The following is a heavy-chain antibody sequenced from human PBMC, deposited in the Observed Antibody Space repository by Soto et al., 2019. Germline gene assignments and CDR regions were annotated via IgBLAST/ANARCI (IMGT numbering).Heavy chain of an antibody. V-gene: IGHV3-33*01. CDR1: GLTFSSYG. Sequence: QVQLVESGGDVVQPGRSLRLSCAASGLTFSSYGMYWVRQAPGKGLEWVALIWYEGSKKYYADSVKGRFTISRDNSKNTLYLQMNSLRAEDTAVYYCARDRGAGDYYYGMDVWGQGTTVTVSS. J-gene: IGHJ6*02. CDR3: ARDRGAGDYYYGMDV. D-gene: IGHD1-1*01. CDR2: IWYEGSKK.